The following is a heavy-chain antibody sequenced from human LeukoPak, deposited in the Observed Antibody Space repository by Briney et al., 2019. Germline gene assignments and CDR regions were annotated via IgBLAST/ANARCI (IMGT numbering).Heavy chain of an antibody. CDR3: ARARYYYYGMDV. V-gene: IGHV3-48*03. CDR2: ISSSGSTI. J-gene: IGHJ6*02. Sequence: GGSLRLSCAASGFTFSSYEMNWVRQAPGKGLEWVSYISSSGSTIYYADSVKGRFTISRDNAKNSLYLQMNSLRAEDTAVYYCARARYYYYGMDVWSQGTTVTVSS. CDR1: GFTFSSYE.